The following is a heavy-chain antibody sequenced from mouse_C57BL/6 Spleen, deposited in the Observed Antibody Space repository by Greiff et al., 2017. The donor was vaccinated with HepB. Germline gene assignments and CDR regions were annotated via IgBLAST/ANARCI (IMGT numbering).Heavy chain of an antibody. J-gene: IGHJ1*03. CDR2: ISSGSSTI. V-gene: IGHV5-17*01. Sequence: EVHLVESGGGLVKPGGSLKLSCAASGFTFSDYGMHWVRQAPEKGLEWVAYISSGSSTIYYADTVKGRFTISRDNAKNTLFLQMTSLRSEDTAMYYCARGDGYDPYWYFDVWGTGTTVTVSS. D-gene: IGHD2-3*01. CDR3: ARGDGYDPYWYFDV. CDR1: GFTFSDYG.